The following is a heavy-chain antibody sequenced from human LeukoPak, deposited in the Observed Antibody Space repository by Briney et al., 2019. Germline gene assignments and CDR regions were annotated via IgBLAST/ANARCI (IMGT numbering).Heavy chain of an antibody. J-gene: IGHJ4*02. CDR1: GGTFSSYA. V-gene: IGHV1-69*04. Sequence: SVKVSCKASGGTFSSYAISWVRQAPGQGLEWMGRIIPIFGIANYAQKFQGRVTITADKSTSTAYMELSSLRSEDAAVYYCARDGNGHSSGWYRGYFNYWGQGTLVTVSS. CDR2: IIPIFGIA. D-gene: IGHD6-19*01. CDR3: ARDGNGHSSGWYRGYFNY.